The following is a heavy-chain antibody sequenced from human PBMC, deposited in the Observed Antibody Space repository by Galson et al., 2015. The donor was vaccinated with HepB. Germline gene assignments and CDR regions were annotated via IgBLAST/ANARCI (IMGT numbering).Heavy chain of an antibody. J-gene: IGHJ6*02. Sequence: SVKVSCKASGYTFTSYGISWVRQAPGQGLEWMGWISAYNGNTNYAQKLQGRVTMTTDTSTSTAYMELRSLRSDDTAVYYCARDVSDYDFWSGYTLGIYYYYGMDVWGQGTTVTVSS. V-gene: IGHV1-18*04. CDR1: GYTFTSYG. D-gene: IGHD3-3*01. CDR2: ISAYNGNT. CDR3: ARDVSDYDFWSGYTLGIYYYYGMDV.